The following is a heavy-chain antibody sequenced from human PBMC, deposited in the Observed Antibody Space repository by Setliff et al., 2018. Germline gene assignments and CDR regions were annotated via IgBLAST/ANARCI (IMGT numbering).Heavy chain of an antibody. D-gene: IGHD3-3*01. V-gene: IGHV4-61*09. CDR2: IYTSWST. CDR1: DFSVPTVYY. J-gene: IGHJ6*03. Sequence: PSETLSLTCAVSDFSVPTVYYWSWIRQPAGKGLEWLGQIYTSWSTNYNPSLKGRATLSIDASKRQFSLKLTSVTAADTAVYYCARMSGFQYMDVWGKGTTVTVSS. CDR3: ARMSGFQYMDV.